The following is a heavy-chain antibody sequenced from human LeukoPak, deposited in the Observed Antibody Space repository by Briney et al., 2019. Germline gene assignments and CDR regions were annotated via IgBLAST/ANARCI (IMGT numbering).Heavy chain of an antibody. CDR3: ARVALNCSGGSCYIGWFDP. J-gene: IGHJ5*02. D-gene: IGHD2-15*01. CDR1: GYSFTSYW. V-gene: IGHV5-51*01. Sequence: GESLKISCKGSGYSFTSYWIGWVRQMPGKGLEWMGIIYPGDSDTRYSPSFQGQVTISADKSISTAYLQWSSLKASDTAMYYCARVALNCSGGSCYIGWFDPWGQGTLVTVSS. CDR2: IYPGDSDT.